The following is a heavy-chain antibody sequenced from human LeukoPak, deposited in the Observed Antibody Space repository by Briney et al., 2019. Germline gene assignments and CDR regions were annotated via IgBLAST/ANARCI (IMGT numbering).Heavy chain of an antibody. CDR3: AKVKGREGDF. CDR2: ISSDGIDK. Sequence: PGGSLRLSCTASGFPFSNYGMHCVRQAPGKGLEWVAVISSDGIDKYYADSVKGRFTISRDNSKNTLYLQMSSLRAEDTAVYYWAKVKGREGDFLGQRTLVTVSS. V-gene: IGHV3-30*18. J-gene: IGHJ4*02. CDR1: GFPFSNYG.